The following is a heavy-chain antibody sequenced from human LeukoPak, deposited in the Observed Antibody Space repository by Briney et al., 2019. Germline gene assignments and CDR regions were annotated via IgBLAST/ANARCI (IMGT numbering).Heavy chain of an antibody. CDR3: ARLYWVDTAMASGAFDI. D-gene: IGHD5-18*01. J-gene: IGHJ3*02. CDR1: GGSISSGGYY. CDR2: IYHSGST. V-gene: IGHV4-30-2*01. Sequence: SQTLSLTCTVSGGSISSGGYYWSWIRQPPGKGLEWIGYIYHSGSTYYNPSLKSRVTISVDTSKNQFSLKLSSVTAADTAVYYCARLYWVDTAMASGAFDIWGQGTMVTVSS.